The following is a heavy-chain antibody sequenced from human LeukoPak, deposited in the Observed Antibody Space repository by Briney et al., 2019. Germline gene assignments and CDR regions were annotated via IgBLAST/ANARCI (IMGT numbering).Heavy chain of an antibody. Sequence: PSESLSLTCTVSGGSISSSSYYWGWIRQPPGKGLGWIGSIYYSGSTYYNPSLKSRVTISVDTSKNQFSLKLSSVTAADTAVYYCAIVVVVAATPSWFDPWGQGTLVTVSS. V-gene: IGHV4-39*01. CDR2: IYYSGST. CDR1: GGSISSSSYY. CDR3: AIVVVVAATPSWFDP. J-gene: IGHJ5*02. D-gene: IGHD2-15*01.